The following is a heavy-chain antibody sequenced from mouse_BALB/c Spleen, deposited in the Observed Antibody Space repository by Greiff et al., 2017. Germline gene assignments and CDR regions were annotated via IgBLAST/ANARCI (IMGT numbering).Heavy chain of an antibody. V-gene: IGHV1-7*01. J-gene: IGHJ2*01. CDR3: ARANWDDY. CDR2: INPSTGYT. D-gene: IGHD4-1*01. Sequence: QVHVKQSGAELAKPGASVKMSCKASGYTFTSYWMHWVKQRPGQGLEWIGYINPSTGYTEYNQKFKDKATLTADKSSSTAYMQLSSLTSEDSAVYYCARANWDDYWGQGTTLTVSS. CDR1: GYTFTSYW.